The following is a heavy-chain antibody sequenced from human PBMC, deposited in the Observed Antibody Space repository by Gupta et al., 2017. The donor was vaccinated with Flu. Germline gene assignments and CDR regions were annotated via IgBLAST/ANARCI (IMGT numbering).Heavy chain of an antibody. CDR3: ARDGLPGYCSSTSCSHGAFDI. D-gene: IGHD2-2*01. J-gene: IGHJ3*02. Sequence: QVQLVESGGGVVQPGRSLRLSCAASGFTFSSYAMHWVRQAPGKGLEWVAVISYDGSNKYYADSVKGRFTISRDNSKNTLYLQMNSLRAEDTAVYYCARDGLPGYCSSTSCSHGAFDILGQGTMVTVSS. V-gene: IGHV3-30-3*01. CDR2: ISYDGSNK. CDR1: GFTFSSYA.